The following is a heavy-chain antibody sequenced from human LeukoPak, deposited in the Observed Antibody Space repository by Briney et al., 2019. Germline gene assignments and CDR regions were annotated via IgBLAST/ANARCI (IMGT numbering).Heavy chain of an antibody. D-gene: IGHD2-21*02. J-gene: IGHJ4*02. CDR1: GGSISSSSYY. CDR2: IYYSGST. Sequence: SETLSLTCTVSGGSISSSSYYWGWIRQPPGKGLEWIGSIYYSGSTYYNPSLKSRVTISVDTSKNQFSLKLSSVTAADTAVYYCARARSLAYCGGDCWNYFDYWGQGTLVTVSS. V-gene: IGHV4-39*07. CDR3: ARARSLAYCGGDCWNYFDY.